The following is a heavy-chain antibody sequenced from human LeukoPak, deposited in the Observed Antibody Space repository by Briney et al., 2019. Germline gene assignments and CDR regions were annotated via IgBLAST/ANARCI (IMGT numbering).Heavy chain of an antibody. J-gene: IGHJ4*02. D-gene: IGHD3-22*01. CDR1: GFTVSSNY. CDR3: AKGKYSSGYPYYFDY. V-gene: IGHV3-23*01. CDR2: ISGSGGST. Sequence: GGSLRLSCAASGFTVSSNYMSWVRQAPGKGLEWVSAISGSGGSTYYADSVKGRFTISRDNSKNTLYLQMNSLTAEDTAVYYCAKGKYSSGYPYYFDYWGQGALVTVSS.